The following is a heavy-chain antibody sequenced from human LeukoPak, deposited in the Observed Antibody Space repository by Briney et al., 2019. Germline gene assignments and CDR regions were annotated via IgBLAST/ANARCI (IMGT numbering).Heavy chain of an antibody. CDR2: IRNDESDK. V-gene: IGHV3-30*02. J-gene: IGHJ4*02. CDR3: ARDYNWGVDY. Sequence: PGGSLRLSCAASGFAFSSYGMHWVRQAPGKGLEWLSFIRNDESDKYYTDSVKGRFTISRDNSKNTVYLQMSSLRVEDTAVYYCARDYNWGVDYWGQGTLVTVSS. CDR1: GFAFSSYG. D-gene: IGHD7-27*01.